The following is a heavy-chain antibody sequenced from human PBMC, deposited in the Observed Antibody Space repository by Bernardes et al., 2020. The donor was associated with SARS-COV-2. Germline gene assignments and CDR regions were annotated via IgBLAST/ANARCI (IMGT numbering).Heavy chain of an antibody. CDR1: GGSISSSSYY. D-gene: IGHD2-21*01. CDR3: TREVEISGKVVLYYYGLDV. V-gene: IGHV4-39*01. Sequence: SESLSLSCTVSGGSISSSSYYWGWNRQPPGKGLEWIGSIYYSGSTHYSPLLQSRVTISVEMSKNQFSLKLSSVTAADTAVYYCTREVEISGKVVLYYYGLDVWGQGTTFIVSS. CDR2: IYYSGST. J-gene: IGHJ6*02.